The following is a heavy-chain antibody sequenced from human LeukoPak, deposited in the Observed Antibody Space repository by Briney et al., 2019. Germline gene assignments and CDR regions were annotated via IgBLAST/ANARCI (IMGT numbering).Heavy chain of an antibody. J-gene: IGHJ5*02. V-gene: IGHV4-4*09. Sequence: SETLSLTCTVSGGSISSYYWSWIRQPPGKGLEWIGYIYTSGSTNYNPSLKSRVTISVDTSKNQFSLTLSSVTAADTAVYYCARQGGDHWFDPWGQGTLVTVSS. CDR2: IYTSGST. CDR3: ARQGGDHWFDP. CDR1: GGSISSYY. D-gene: IGHD2-21*02.